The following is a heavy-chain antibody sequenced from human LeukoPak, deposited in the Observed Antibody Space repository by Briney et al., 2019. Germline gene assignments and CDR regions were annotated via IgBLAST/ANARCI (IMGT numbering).Heavy chain of an antibody. V-gene: IGHV4-39*07. CDR1: GGSISSSSYY. CDR3: ARVGHTFGIAAAGARAFDI. J-gene: IGHJ3*02. D-gene: IGHD6-13*01. CDR2: IYYSGST. Sequence: SETLSLTCTVSGGSISSSSYYWGWIRQPPGKGLEWIGSIYYSGSTYYNPSLKSRVTISVDTSKNQFSLKLSSVTAADTAVYYCARVGHTFGIAAAGARAFDIWGQGTMVTVSS.